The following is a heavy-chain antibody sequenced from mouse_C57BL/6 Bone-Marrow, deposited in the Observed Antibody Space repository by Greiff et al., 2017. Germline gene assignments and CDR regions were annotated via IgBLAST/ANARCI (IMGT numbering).Heavy chain of an antibody. D-gene: IGHD1-1*01. CDR2: IYPGGGYT. Sequence: LVESGAELVRPGTSVKMSCKASGYTFTNYWIGWAKQRPGHGLEWIGDIYPGGGYTNYNEKFKGKATLTADKSSSTAYMQFSSLTSEDSAIYYCARGNYYGSSYKYIDVWGTGTTVTVSS. J-gene: IGHJ1*03. CDR3: ARGNYYGSSYKYIDV. V-gene: IGHV1-63*01. CDR1: GYTFTNYW.